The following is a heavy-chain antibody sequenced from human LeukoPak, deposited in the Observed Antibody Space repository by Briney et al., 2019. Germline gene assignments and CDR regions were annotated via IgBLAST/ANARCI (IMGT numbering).Heavy chain of an antibody. Sequence: GGSPRLSCATSGFTFSRHWMSWVRQAPGKGLEWVANINQDGSGKYYVDSVKGRFTISRDNAKNSLYLQMNSLRSEDTAIYYCAGGTTGWGQGTLVTVSS. CDR3: AGGTTG. CDR1: GFTFSRHW. D-gene: IGHD2/OR15-2a*01. CDR2: INQDGSGK. J-gene: IGHJ1*01. V-gene: IGHV3-7*01.